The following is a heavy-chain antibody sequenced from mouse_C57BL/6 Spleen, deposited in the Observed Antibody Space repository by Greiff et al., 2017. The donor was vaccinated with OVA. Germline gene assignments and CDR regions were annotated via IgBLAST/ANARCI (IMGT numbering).Heavy chain of an antibody. CDR2: ISYDGSN. Sequence: VQLKESGPGLVKPSQSLSLTCSVTGYSITSGYYWNWIRQFPGNKLEWMGYISYDGSNNYNPSLKNRISITRDTSKNQFFLKLNSVTTEDTATYYCARAKGGFAYWGQGTLVTVSA. CDR1: GYSITSGYY. CDR3: ARAKGGFAY. V-gene: IGHV3-6*01. J-gene: IGHJ3*01.